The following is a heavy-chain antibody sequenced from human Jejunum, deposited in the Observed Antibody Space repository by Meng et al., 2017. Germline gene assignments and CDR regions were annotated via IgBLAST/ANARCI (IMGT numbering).Heavy chain of an antibody. CDR1: GDTFTNYA. J-gene: IGHJ4*02. CDR3: ARNGFSGSYYGH. Sequence: QVQLEQSGVEVKQPGSSVKVSCKTSGDTFTNYAISWVRQAPGEGIEWMVGSRPYMDATNYAPNFQGRVTITADKTTSTAYMELRSLTSDDAAVYYCARNGFSGSYYGHWGQGTLVTVSS. V-gene: IGHV1-69*10. D-gene: IGHD1-26*01. CDR2: SRPYMDAT.